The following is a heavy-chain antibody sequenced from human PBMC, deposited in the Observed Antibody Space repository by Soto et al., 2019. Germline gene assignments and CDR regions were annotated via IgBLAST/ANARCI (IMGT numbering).Heavy chain of an antibody. J-gene: IGHJ6*02. D-gene: IGHD6-13*01. Sequence: WASVKVSCKASGYTFTSYDINWVRQATGQGLEWMGWMNPNSGNTGYAQKFQGRVTMTRNTSISTAYMELSSLRSEDTAVYYCARGQAAFYGMDVWGQGTTVTVSS. CDR2: MNPNSGNT. V-gene: IGHV1-8*01. CDR1: GYTFTSYD. CDR3: ARGQAAFYGMDV.